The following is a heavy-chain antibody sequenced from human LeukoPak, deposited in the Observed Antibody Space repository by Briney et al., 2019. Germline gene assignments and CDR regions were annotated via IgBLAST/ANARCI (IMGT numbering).Heavy chain of an antibody. V-gene: IGHV3-11*01. Sequence: GGSLRLSCAASGFTFSDYYMSWIRQAPGKGLEWVSYISSSGSTIYYADSVKGRFTISRDNAKNSLYLQMNSLRAEDTALYYCARSRMATKGYNWFDPWGQGTLVTVSS. J-gene: IGHJ5*02. D-gene: IGHD5-24*01. CDR2: ISSSGSTI. CDR1: GFTFSDYY. CDR3: ARSRMATKGYNWFDP.